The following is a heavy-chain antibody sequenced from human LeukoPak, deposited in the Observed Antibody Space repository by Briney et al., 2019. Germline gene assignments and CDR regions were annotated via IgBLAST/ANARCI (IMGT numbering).Heavy chain of an antibody. CDR1: GFSFNRHG. V-gene: IGHV3-30*18. Sequence: GGSLRLSCAASGFSFNRHGMHWVRQAPGKGLEWVATISTDESNQYSADSVKGRFTISRDNPKNTLSLQMNSLRAEDTAVYYFAKDSSWGSGWHTSFGHFDYRGEGGLVTVS. CDR3: AKDSSWGSGWHTSFGHFDY. J-gene: IGHJ4*02. CDR2: ISTDESNQ. D-gene: IGHD6-25*01.